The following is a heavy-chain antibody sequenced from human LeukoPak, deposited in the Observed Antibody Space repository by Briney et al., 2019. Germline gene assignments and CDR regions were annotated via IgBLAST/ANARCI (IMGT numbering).Heavy chain of an antibody. V-gene: IGHV4-39*07. D-gene: IGHD5-18*01. J-gene: IGHJ4*02. CDR1: GGSISSSSYY. CDR2: IYYSGST. Sequence: PSETLSLTCTVSGGSISSSSYYWGWIRQPPGKGLEWIGSIYYSGSTYYNPSLKSRVTISIDTSKNQFSLRLSSVTAADTAVYYCARGAAGYSYGWGQGTLVTVSS. CDR3: ARGAAGYSYG.